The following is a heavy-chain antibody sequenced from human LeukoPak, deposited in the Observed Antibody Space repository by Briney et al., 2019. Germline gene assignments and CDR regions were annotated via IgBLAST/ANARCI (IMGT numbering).Heavy chain of an antibody. J-gene: IGHJ4*02. V-gene: IGHV3-53*01. CDR2: FHTGGET. CDR1: GFTVSNNY. Sequence: GGSLRLSCAASGFTVSNNYMIWGRQAPGKGLEWVSLFHTGGETEYADSVKGRFTISRDNSKNTLYLQMNSLRAEDTAIYYCARGPGTGGVDYWGQGTLVTVSS. D-gene: IGHD2-8*02. CDR3: ARGPGTGGVDY.